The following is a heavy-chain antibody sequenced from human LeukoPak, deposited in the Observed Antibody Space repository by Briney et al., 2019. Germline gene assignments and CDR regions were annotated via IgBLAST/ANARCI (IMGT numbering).Heavy chain of an antibody. J-gene: IGHJ4*02. CDR3: ARGRLSLWFGELSYFDY. D-gene: IGHD3-10*01. CDR2: IKQDGSEK. V-gene: IGHV3-7*01. CDR1: GFTFSSYW. Sequence: GGSLRLSCAASGFTFSSYWMSWVRQAPGKGLEWVANIKQDGSEKYYVDSVKGRFTISRDNAKNSLYLQMNSLRAEDTAVYYCARGRLSLWFGELSYFDYWGRGTLVTVSS.